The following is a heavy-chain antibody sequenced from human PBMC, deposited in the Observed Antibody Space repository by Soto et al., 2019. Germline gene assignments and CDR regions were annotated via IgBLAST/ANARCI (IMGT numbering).Heavy chain of an antibody. D-gene: IGHD1-26*01. Sequence: QVQLVQSGAEVKKPGSSVKVSCKASGGTFSSYVFSWVRQAPGQGLEWMGGIIPIFDTPNYAQKIQGRVTITADQSKNTAYKELRRLRFEDTAVYYCANNSQIGSHPYYPEMDVRGPGTTVTVSS. CDR1: GGTFSSYV. CDR2: IIPIFDTP. V-gene: IGHV1-69*01. CDR3: ANNSQIGSHPYYPEMDV. J-gene: IGHJ6*02.